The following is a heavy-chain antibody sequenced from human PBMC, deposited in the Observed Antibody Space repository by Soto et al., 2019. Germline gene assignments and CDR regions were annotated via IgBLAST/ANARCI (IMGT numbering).Heavy chain of an antibody. D-gene: IGHD6-13*01. CDR2: INAANGDT. Sequence: ASVKVSCKASGYTFTSYGIHWVRQAPGQGLEWMGWINAANGDTKYSPKFQGRVTITRDTSASTAYMELSSLRSEDTAVYYCVRRHVSATGIDWFDPWGQGTQVTVSS. CDR3: VRRHVSATGIDWFDP. J-gene: IGHJ5*02. CDR1: GYTFTSYG. V-gene: IGHV1-3*01.